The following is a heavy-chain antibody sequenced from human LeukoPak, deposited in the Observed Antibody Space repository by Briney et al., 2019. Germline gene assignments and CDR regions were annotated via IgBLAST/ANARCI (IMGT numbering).Heavy chain of an antibody. V-gene: IGHV4-30-4*08. Sequence: SETLSLTCTVSGGSISSSSYYWGWIRQPPGKGLEWIGYIYYSGSTYYNPSLKSRVTISVDTSKNQFSLKLSSVTAADTAVYYCARGWGDYYDFWSGYYVDAFDTWGQGTMVTVSS. CDR1: GGSISSSSYY. D-gene: IGHD3-3*01. CDR2: IYYSGST. CDR3: ARGWGDYYDFWSGYYVDAFDT. J-gene: IGHJ3*02.